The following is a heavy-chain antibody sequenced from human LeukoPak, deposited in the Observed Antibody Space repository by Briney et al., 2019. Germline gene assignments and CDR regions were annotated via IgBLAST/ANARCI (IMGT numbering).Heavy chain of an antibody. J-gene: IGHJ3*02. CDR2: ISSSSSYI. CDR1: GFTFSSYS. D-gene: IGHD3-3*01. V-gene: IGHV3-21*01. Sequence: GGSLRLSCAASGFTFSSYSMNWVRQAPGKGLEWVSSISSSSSYIYYADSVKGRFTISRDNAKNSSYLQMNSLRAEDTAVYYCARGPWISIFGVVLAFDIWGQGTMVTVSS. CDR3: ARGPWISIFGVVLAFDI.